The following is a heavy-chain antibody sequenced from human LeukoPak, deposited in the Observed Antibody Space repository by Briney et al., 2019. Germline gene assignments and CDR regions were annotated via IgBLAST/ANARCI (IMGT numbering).Heavy chain of an antibody. J-gene: IGHJ6*04. D-gene: IGHD6-6*01. Sequence: ASVKVSCKASGYTFTGYYMHWVRQAPGQGLEWMGIINPSGGSTSYAQKFQGRVTMTRDTSISTAYMELSRLRSDDTAVYYCARVPNSSSKEMDVWGKGTTVTVSS. CDR1: GYTFTGYY. CDR3: ARVPNSSSKEMDV. V-gene: IGHV1-46*01. CDR2: INPSGGST.